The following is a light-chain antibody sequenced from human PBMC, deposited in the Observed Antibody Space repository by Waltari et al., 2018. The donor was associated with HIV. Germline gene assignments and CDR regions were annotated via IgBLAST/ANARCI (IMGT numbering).Light chain of an antibody. CDR2: GRN. CDR1: SLRFYS. Sequence: SSEPTQGPAVSVALGQTVRITCQGDSLRFYSSSWSQHKPGQAPVLVIYGRNNRPSGIPARFSGSRSGNTASLTITGAQAEDEADYYCNSRDRSGYLHVVFGGGTKLTVL. J-gene: IGLJ2*01. CDR3: NSRDRSGYLHVV. V-gene: IGLV3-19*01.